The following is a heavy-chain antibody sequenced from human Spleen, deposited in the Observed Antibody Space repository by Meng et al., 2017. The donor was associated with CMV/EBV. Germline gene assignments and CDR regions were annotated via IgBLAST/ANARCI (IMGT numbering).Heavy chain of an antibody. Sequence: GESLKISCAASGFTFSSYWMSWVRQAPGKGLEWVANIKQDGSEKYYVDSVKGRFTISRDNAKNSLYLQMSSLRAEDTAVYYCARDAGTYYYDSSGTYWSFFYGMDVWGQGATVTVSS. J-gene: IGHJ6*02. V-gene: IGHV3-7*01. CDR1: GFTFSSYW. CDR3: ARDAGTYYYDSSGTYWSFFYGMDV. D-gene: IGHD3-22*01. CDR2: IKQDGSEK.